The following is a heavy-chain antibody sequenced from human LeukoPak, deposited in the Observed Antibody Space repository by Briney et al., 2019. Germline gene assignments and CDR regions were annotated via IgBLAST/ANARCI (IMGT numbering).Heavy chain of an antibody. Sequence: GGSLRLSCEASGFTFSNYGMNWVRQAPGKGLEWVSGIGGSGGFTTYFADSVKGRFTISRDNSKNTLYLQMNSLRVDDTAVYYCAREPKQWLVPIDYWGQGTLVTVSS. CDR1: GFTFSNYG. CDR2: IGGSGGFTT. J-gene: IGHJ4*02. CDR3: AREPKQWLVPIDY. V-gene: IGHV3-23*01. D-gene: IGHD6-19*01.